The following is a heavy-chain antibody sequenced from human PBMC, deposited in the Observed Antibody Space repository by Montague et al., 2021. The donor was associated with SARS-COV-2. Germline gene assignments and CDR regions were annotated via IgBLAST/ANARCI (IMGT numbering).Heavy chain of an antibody. CDR1: GGSTNYYY. Sequence: SETLSLTCIVSGGSTNYYYWSWIRQSPGKGLEWIGYMHYSGSTNYNPSLKSRVTMSIDRSKNQFSLKLRSVTAADTAVYYCARVARYCTNGVCQTYYYCGLDVWGQGTTVTVSS. CDR2: MHYSGST. J-gene: IGHJ6*02. D-gene: IGHD2-8*01. V-gene: IGHV4-59*01. CDR3: ARVARYCTNGVCQTYYYCGLDV.